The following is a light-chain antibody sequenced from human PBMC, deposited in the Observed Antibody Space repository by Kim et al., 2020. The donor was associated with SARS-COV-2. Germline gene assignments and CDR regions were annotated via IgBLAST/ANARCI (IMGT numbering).Light chain of an antibody. CDR2: EVD. CDR1: SSDVGGYKY. CDR3: SSYIRGSTNYV. J-gene: IGLJ1*01. Sequence: QSITISCPGTSSDVGGYKYVSWYHQHPGKAPKLVIYEVDNRPSGVSIRFSGSKSGNTASLTISGLQAEDEADYYCSSYIRGSTNYVFGTGTKVTVL. V-gene: IGLV2-14*01.